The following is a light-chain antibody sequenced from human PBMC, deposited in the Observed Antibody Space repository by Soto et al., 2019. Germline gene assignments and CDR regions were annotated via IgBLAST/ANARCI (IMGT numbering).Light chain of an antibody. CDR3: QQYNEWHPFT. V-gene: IGKV3-15*01. J-gene: IGKJ5*01. CDR1: QSVRSN. CDR2: AAS. Sequence: EIVMTQSPATLFLSPGGRATLSWRASQSVRSNLAWYQQKPGQPTSLLIYAASTRATGIPDRFSGSVAGTEFTLTISSIQSQDFASYYYQQYNEWHPFTFGQGTRLEIK.